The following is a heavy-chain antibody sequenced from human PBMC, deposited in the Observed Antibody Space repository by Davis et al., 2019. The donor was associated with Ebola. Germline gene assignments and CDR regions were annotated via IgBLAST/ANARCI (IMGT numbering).Heavy chain of an antibody. CDR1: GGSVTSNNYY. CDR3: AGGEGY. Sequence: SETLSLTCNVSGGSVTSNNYYWSWIRQPPGKGLEWIGYIYYTGSTSYNPSLKSRVTISVDKSKNQFSLKLSSVTAADTAVYYCAGGEGYWGQGTLVTVSS. J-gene: IGHJ4*02. V-gene: IGHV4-61*05. CDR2: IYYTGST. D-gene: IGHD7-27*01.